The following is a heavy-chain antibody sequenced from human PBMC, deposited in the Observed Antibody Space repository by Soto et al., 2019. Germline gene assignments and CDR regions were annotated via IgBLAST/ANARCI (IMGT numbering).Heavy chain of an antibody. CDR2: VNAYNGNT. J-gene: IGHJ4*02. Sequence: QVQLVQSGAEVKKPGASVKVSCKASGYTFTSYGISWVRQAPGQGLEWRGWVNAYNGNTNYAQKFQGRVTMTTDTSTSTAYMELRSLRSDETAVYYCASEAVSGITGFDYWGQGTLVTVS. CDR3: ASEAVSGITGFDY. CDR1: GYTFTSYG. V-gene: IGHV1-18*01. D-gene: IGHD6-19*01.